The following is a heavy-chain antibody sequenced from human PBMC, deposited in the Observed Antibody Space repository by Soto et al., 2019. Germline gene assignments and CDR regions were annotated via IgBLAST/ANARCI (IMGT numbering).Heavy chain of an antibody. V-gene: IGHV1-69*13. CDR3: ARDWDVWIAAGARVDAFDT. CDR1: GGTFSSYA. Sequence: SVKVSCKASGGTFSSYAISWVRQAPGQGLEWMGGIIPSYGTANYAQKFQGRVTITADESTSTAYMELSSLRSEDTAVYYCARDWDVWIAAGARVDAFDTWCQGTMVTVSS. J-gene: IGHJ3*02. CDR2: IIPSYGTA. D-gene: IGHD6-13*01.